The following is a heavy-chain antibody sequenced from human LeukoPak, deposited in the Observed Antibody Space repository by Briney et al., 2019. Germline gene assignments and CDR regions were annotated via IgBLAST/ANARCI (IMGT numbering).Heavy chain of an antibody. D-gene: IGHD5-18*01. CDR2: IRSKAYGGTT. CDR1: GFTFGDYA. V-gene: IGHV3-49*04. CDR3: TRVGYPTLYYFDY. Sequence: GGSLRLSCTASGFTFGDYAMSWVRQAPGKGLEWVGFIRSKAYGGTTEYAASVKGRFTISRDDSKSIAYLQMNSLKTEDTAVYYCTRVGYPTLYYFDYWGQGTLVTVSS. J-gene: IGHJ4*02.